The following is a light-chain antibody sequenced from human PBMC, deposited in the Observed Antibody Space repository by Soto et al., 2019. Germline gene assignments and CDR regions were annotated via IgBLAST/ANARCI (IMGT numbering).Light chain of an antibody. CDR2: SND. CDR1: SSNIGSNY. CDR3: AAWDDTLGGV. V-gene: IGLV1-47*02. J-gene: IGLJ3*02. Sequence: QSALTQPPSASGTPGQTVTSSFSGGSSNIGSNYVYWYQQLSGTAPRLIIYSNDQRSSGVPDRFSGSRSGTSDSLAISGLRSEDEADYYCAAWDDTLGGVFGGGTKLTVL.